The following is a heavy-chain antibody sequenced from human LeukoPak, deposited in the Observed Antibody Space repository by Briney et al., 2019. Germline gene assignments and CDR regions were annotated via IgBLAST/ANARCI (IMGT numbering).Heavy chain of an antibody. CDR3: ARDRAAVAGNWFDP. Sequence: ASVKVSCKASGYTFTGYYMHWVRQAPGQGLEWMGWINPNSGGTNYAQKFQGRVTMTRDTSISTAYMELSRLRSDDTAVYYCARDRAAVAGNWFDPWGQGTLVTVSS. D-gene: IGHD6-19*01. V-gene: IGHV1-2*02. J-gene: IGHJ5*02. CDR1: GYTFTGYY. CDR2: INPNSGGT.